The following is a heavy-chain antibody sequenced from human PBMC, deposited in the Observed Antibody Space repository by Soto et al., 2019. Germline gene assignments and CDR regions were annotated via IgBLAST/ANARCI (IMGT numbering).Heavy chain of an antibody. J-gene: IGHJ6*02. V-gene: IGHV6-1*01. CDR3: ARAEEDSDYYYYGMDV. Sequence: SQTLSLTCVGSGDAVSSNSVAWNWVRQSPSRGLEWLGRTYYRSRWYSDYAVSVRSRIDINADTSKNQVSLQLNSVTPEDTAVYYCARAEEDSDYYYYGMDVWGQGTTVTVSS. CDR2: TYYRSRWYS. D-gene: IGHD2-15*01. CDR1: GDAVSSNSVA.